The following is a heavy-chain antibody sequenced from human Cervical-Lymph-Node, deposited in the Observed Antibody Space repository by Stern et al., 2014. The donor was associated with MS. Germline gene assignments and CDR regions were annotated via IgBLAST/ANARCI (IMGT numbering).Heavy chain of an antibody. CDR1: GYSFISHA. D-gene: IGHD2-15*01. CDR3: ARAGYCSPSTCSDAFDI. Sequence: QDQLVQSGAEVKDPGASVKVSCKASGYSFISHAMHWVRQAPGQTFGWMGWINGDNGNTKYSQKLQGRVTITRDKTTSTAYMELSSLTSEDTAVYYCARAGYCSPSTCSDAFDIWGQGTMVTVSS. CDR2: INGDNGNT. J-gene: IGHJ3*02. V-gene: IGHV1-3*01.